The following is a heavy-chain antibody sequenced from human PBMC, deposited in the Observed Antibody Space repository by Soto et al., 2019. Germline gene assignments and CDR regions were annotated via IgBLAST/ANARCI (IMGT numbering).Heavy chain of an antibody. J-gene: IGHJ4*02. Sequence: SGPTLVNPTQTLTLTCTFSGFSLSTSGMCVSWIRQPPGKALEWLALIDWDDDKYYSTSLKTRLTISKDTSKSQVVLTMTNMDPVDTATYYCARSDYYGSGSYSYYFDYWGQGTLVTVSS. V-gene: IGHV2-70*01. CDR1: GFSLSTSGMC. D-gene: IGHD3-10*01. CDR3: ARSDYYGSGSYSYYFDY. CDR2: IDWDDDK.